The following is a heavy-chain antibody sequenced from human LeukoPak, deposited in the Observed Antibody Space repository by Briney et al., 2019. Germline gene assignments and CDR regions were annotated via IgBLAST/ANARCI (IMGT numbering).Heavy chain of an antibody. CDR3: ARVSVAGMSVDALDI. CDR2: ISSSSSTI. Sequence: GGSLRLSCAASGFTFSSYWMSWVRQAPGKGLEWVSYISSSSSTIYYADSVKGRFTISRDNAKNSLYLQMNSLRAEDTAVYYCARVSVAGMSVDALDIWGQGTMVTVSS. V-gene: IGHV3-48*01. D-gene: IGHD6-19*01. J-gene: IGHJ3*02. CDR1: GFTFSSYW.